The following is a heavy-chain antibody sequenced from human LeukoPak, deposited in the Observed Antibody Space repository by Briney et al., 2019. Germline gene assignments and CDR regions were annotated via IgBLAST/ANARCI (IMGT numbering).Heavy chain of an antibody. CDR2: INAYNGDT. Sequence: ASVKVSCKASGYTFINYAIHWERQAPGQRLEWMGWINAYNGDTEYSQKFQGRVTITRDTSASTAYMELSTLRSEDTAVYYCARGSSSDWPLEYWGRGILVTVSS. CDR3: ARGSSSDWPLEY. CDR1: GYTFINYA. J-gene: IGHJ4*02. D-gene: IGHD6-19*01. V-gene: IGHV1-3*01.